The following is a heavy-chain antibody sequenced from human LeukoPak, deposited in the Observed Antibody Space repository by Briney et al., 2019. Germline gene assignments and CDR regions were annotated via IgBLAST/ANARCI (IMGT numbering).Heavy chain of an antibody. CDR2: MYHSGST. CDR3: ARSFGWSPSHYYYYYMDV. D-gene: IGHD6-19*01. Sequence: SETLSLTCTVSGYSISSGYDWGWIRQPPGKGLEWIGNMYHSGSTNYNPSLKSRVTISVDTSKNQFFLKLSSVTAADTAVYYCARSFGWSPSHYYYYYMDVWGKGTTVTISS. CDR1: GYSISSGYD. V-gene: IGHV4-38-2*02. J-gene: IGHJ6*03.